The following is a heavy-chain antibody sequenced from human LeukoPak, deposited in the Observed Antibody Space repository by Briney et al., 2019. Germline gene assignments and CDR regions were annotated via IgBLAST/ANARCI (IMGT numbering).Heavy chain of an antibody. CDR3: ASTKKGNYYDSSGYYYDDAFDI. V-gene: IGHV1-18*04. CDR1: GYTFTGYY. CDR2: ISAYNGNT. J-gene: IGHJ3*02. D-gene: IGHD3-22*01. Sequence: ASVKVSCKASGYTFTGYYMHWVRQAPGQGLEWMGWISAYNGNTNYAQKLQGRVTMTTDTSTSTAYMELRSLRSDDTAVYYCASTKKGNYYDSSGYYYDDAFDIWGQGTMVTVSS.